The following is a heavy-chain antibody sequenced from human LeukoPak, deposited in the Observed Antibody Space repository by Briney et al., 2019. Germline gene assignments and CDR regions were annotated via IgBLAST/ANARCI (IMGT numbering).Heavy chain of an antibody. J-gene: IGHJ3*02. D-gene: IGHD3-3*01. CDR3: ASTFLEWFDI. CDR1: GFIFSNFS. CDR2: ISGSSTI. V-gene: IGHV3-48*02. Sequence: GGSLRLSCAASGFIFSNFSMNWVRQAPGKGLEWVSYISGSSTIYYADSVKGRFTVSRDNAKNSLYLQMNSLRDEDTAVYYCASTFLEWFDIWGQGTRVSVS.